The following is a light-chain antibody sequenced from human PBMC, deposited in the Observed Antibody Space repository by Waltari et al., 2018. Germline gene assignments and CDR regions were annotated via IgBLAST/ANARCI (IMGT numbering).Light chain of an antibody. Sequence: EVVLSQYPGTLSLSPGAGATLVCRASQSVNTYLAWSQQKPGQAPRLLIYDASNRATGVPTRIRGSGSGTEFTLTIGSLQQDDSAMYFCQHGSGGPTFGGGTKVEI. CDR3: QHGSGGPT. CDR1: QSVNTY. V-gene: IGKV3-11*01. CDR2: DAS. J-gene: IGKJ4*01.